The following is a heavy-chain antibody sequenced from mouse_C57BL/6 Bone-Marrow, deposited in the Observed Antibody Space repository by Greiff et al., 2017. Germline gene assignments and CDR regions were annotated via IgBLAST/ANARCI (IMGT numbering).Heavy chain of an antibody. CDR2: IRSKSNNYAT. V-gene: IGHV10-1*01. J-gene: IGHJ4*01. CDR1: GFSFNTYA. D-gene: IGHD1-1*01. CDR3: VSPTTVVATGECDYYAMDY. Sequence: EVMLVESGGGLVQPKGSLKLSCAASGFSFNTYAMNWVRQAPGKGLEWVARIRSKSNNYATYYADSVKDRFTISRDDSESMLYLQMNNLKTEDTAMYYCVSPTTVVATGECDYYAMDYWGQGTSVTVSS.